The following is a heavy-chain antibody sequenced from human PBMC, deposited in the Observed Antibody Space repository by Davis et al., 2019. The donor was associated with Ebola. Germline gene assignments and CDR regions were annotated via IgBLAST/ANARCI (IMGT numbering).Heavy chain of an antibody. CDR2: ISHSGNT. V-gene: IGHV4-34*01. CDR3: AKGPFVAFD. Sequence: SETLSLTCAVYDGSFSGYYWSWIRQSPGKGLEWIGEISHSGNTNYNPSLKSRVTISVDTSKNQFSLNLISVTAADTAMYYCAKGPFVAFDWGQGTMVTVSS. J-gene: IGHJ4*02. CDR1: DGSFSGYY. D-gene: IGHD3-3*02.